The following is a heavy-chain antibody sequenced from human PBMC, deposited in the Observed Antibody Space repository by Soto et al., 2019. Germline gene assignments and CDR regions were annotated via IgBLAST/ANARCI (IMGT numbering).Heavy chain of an antibody. Sequence: ASVKVSCKASGYSFTDYHIHWVRQAPGQGLEWLGRINPKSGGTSTAQKFQGWVTMTTDTSISTAYLQWSSLKASDTAMYYCARPVSSSFYYGMDVWGQGTTVTVSS. V-gene: IGHV1-2*04. D-gene: IGHD6-6*01. CDR1: GYSFTDYH. CDR2: INPKSGGT. J-gene: IGHJ6*02. CDR3: ARPVSSSFYYGMDV.